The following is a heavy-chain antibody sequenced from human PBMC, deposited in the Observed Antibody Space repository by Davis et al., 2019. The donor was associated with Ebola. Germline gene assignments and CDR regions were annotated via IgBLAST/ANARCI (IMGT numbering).Heavy chain of an antibody. CDR1: GFTFDDYT. V-gene: IGHV3-43*01. D-gene: IGHD6-19*01. CDR3: AKAILGGWSRGYYYGMDV. Sequence: PGGSLRLSCAASGFTFDDYTMHWVRQAPGKGLEWVSLISWDGGSTYYADSVKGRFTISRDNSKNSLYLQMNSLRTEDTALYYCAKAILGGWSRGYYYGMDVWGQGTTVTVSS. J-gene: IGHJ6*02. CDR2: ISWDGGST.